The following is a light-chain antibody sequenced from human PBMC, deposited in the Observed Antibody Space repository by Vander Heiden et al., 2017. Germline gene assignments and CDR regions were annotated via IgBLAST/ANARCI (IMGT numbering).Light chain of an antibody. Sequence: DIVLTQSPAALPLSPGERATLSCRASQTVSDNSLAWYQQKPGQAPRLLIFGASSRPTGLPDRFRGSGSGTDFTLTISRLEPEDFAVYYCQQYASSPFTFGPGTKVDI. CDR3: QQYASSPFT. V-gene: IGKV3-20*01. CDR1: QTVSDNS. CDR2: GAS. J-gene: IGKJ3*01.